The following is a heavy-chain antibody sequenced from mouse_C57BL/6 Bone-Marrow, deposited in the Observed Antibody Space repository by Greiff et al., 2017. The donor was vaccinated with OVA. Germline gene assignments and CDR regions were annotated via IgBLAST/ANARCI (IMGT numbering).Heavy chain of an antibody. D-gene: IGHD1-1*01. V-gene: IGHV1-19*01. CDR3: AMGITTVVAPDY. CDR1: GYTFTDYY. CDR2: INPYNGGT. Sequence: EVQLQQSGPVLVKPGASVKMSCKASGYTFTDYYMNWVKQSHGKSLEWIGVINPYNGGTSYNQKFKGKATLTVDKSSSTAYMELNSLTSEDSAVYYCAMGITTVVAPDYWGQGTTLTVSS. J-gene: IGHJ2*01.